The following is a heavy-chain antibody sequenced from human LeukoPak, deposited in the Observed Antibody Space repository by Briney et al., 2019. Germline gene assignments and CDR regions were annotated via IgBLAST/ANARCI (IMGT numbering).Heavy chain of an antibody. Sequence: GGSLRLSCAASGFTFSSYSMNWVRQAPGKGLEWVAFTSFDESHKFYADSVKGRFTISRDNSKNTLYLQMNSLRAEDTAVYYPIIGSSSSYDILTYFDYWGQGTLVTVSS. CDR2: TSFDESHK. CDR1: GFTFSSYS. J-gene: IGHJ4*02. V-gene: IGHV3-30*03. D-gene: IGHD3-9*01. CDR3: IIGSSSSYDILTYFDY.